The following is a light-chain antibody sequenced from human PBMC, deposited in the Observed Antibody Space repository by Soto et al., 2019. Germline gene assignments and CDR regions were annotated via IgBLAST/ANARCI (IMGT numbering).Light chain of an antibody. CDR3: QQYGSSPRT. J-gene: IGKJ1*01. CDR1: QTVSSSS. CDR2: GAS. Sequence: DIVLTQSPGTLSLSPGERDTLSCSASQTVSSSSLAWYQQKPGQAPRLLIFGASTRAAGFPDRFSGSGSGTDFTLTISRLEPEDFAVYYCQQYGSSPRTFGQGTKVEIK. V-gene: IGKV3-20*01.